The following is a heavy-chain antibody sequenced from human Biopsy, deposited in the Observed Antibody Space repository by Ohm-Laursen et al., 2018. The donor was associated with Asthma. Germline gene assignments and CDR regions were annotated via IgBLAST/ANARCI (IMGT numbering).Heavy chain of an antibody. V-gene: IGHV4-39*01. CDR1: GGSMTPTSHY. D-gene: IGHD3-3*01. CDR3: ARRITIFGVVQKDHGMDA. CDR2: ISYGGKT. J-gene: IGHJ6*02. Sequence: SETLSLTCTVSGGSMTPTSHYWDWIRQAPGKGLEWIGYISYGGKTSNNPSLKNRVPISRDTSKNQFSLRLTSVTAADTAVYFCARRITIFGVVQKDHGMDAWGQGTTVIVSS.